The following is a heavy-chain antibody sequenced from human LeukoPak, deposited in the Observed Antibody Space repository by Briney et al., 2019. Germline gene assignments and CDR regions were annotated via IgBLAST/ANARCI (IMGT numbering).Heavy chain of an antibody. CDR1: GGSFSGYY. CDR2: INHSGST. J-gene: IGHJ4*02. D-gene: IGHD5-18*01. CDR3: ARERVSRRYSYGSIYYFDY. Sequence: SETLSLTCAVYGGSFSGYYWSWIRHPPGKGLEWIGEINHSGSTNYNPSLKSRVTISVDTSKNQFSLKLSSVTAADTAVYYCARERVSRRYSYGSIYYFDYWGQGTLVTVSS. V-gene: IGHV4-34*01.